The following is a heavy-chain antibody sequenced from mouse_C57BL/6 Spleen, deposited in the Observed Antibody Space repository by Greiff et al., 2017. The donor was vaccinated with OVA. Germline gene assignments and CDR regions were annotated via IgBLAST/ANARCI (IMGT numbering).Heavy chain of an antibody. CDR3: ARPYDYDGAWFAY. Sequence: VQRVESGAELVKPGASVKMSCKASGYTFTTYPIEWMKQNHGKSLEWIGNFHPYNDDTKYNEKFKGKATLTVEKSSSTVYLELSRLTSDDSAVYYCARPYDYDGAWFAYWGQGTLVTVSA. CDR1: GYTFTTYP. CDR2: FHPYNDDT. J-gene: IGHJ3*01. V-gene: IGHV1-47*01. D-gene: IGHD2-4*01.